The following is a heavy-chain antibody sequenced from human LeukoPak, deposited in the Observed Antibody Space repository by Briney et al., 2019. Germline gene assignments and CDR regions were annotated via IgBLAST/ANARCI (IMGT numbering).Heavy chain of an antibody. V-gene: IGHV1-2*02. CDR3: ARVFSIPSIVVVPAAIGHDY. Sequence: ASVKVSCKASGYTFTGYYMHWVRQAPGQGLEWMGWINPNSGGTNYAQKFQGRVTMTRDTSISTAYMELSRLRSDDTAVYYCARVFSIPSIVVVPAAIGHDYWGQGTLVTVSS. D-gene: IGHD2-2*01. J-gene: IGHJ4*02. CDR2: INPNSGGT. CDR1: GYTFTGYY.